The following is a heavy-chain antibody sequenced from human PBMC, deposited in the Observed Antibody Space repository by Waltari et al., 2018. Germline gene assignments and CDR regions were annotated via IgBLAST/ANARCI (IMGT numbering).Heavy chain of an antibody. Sequence: QVQLVESGGGVVQPGGSLRLSCAASGFTFSSFGMLWVRQAPGKGLEWVAFIRYGGSNNYYADSVKGRFTISRDNSKNTLYLQMNSLRAEDTAVYYCAKDEGLSVDYWGQGTLVTVSS. J-gene: IGHJ4*02. V-gene: IGHV3-30*02. D-gene: IGHD2-2*01. CDR1: GFTFSSFG. CDR3: AKDEGLSVDY. CDR2: IRYGGSNN.